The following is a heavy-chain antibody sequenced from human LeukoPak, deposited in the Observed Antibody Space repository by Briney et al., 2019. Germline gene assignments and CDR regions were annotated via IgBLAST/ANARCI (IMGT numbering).Heavy chain of an antibody. Sequence: GGSLRLSCAASGFTFSSYWMHWVRQAPGKGLVWVSRINSDGSSTSYTDSVKGRFALSRDNAKNSLYPQMNSLRAEDTAVYYCARDHHRRLYDSQARNTFDIWGQGTMVTVSS. CDR3: ARDHHRRLYDSQARNTFDI. D-gene: IGHD3-22*01. J-gene: IGHJ3*02. CDR2: INSDGSST. V-gene: IGHV3-74*01. CDR1: GFTFSSYW.